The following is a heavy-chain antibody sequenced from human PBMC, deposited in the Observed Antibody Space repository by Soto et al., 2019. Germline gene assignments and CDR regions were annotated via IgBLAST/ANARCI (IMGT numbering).Heavy chain of an antibody. CDR3: ARLHCNSPNCVPLDP. Sequence: SETLSLTCTVSGASISSVSYYWGWIRQPPGKGLEWIGSIYYSGSAYYSPSLKSRVTMSVDTSKNQLSLKLSSVTAADTAVYYCARLHCNSPNCVPLDPWGQGTLVTV. CDR2: IYYSGSA. D-gene: IGHD2-2*01. V-gene: IGHV4-39*01. CDR1: GASISSVSYY. J-gene: IGHJ5*02.